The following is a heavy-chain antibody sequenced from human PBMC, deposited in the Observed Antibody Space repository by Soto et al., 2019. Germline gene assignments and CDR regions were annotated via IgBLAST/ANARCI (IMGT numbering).Heavy chain of an antibody. D-gene: IGHD6-19*01. CDR3: ARDFSWAVAGTFDY. J-gene: IGHJ4*02. CDR2: ISYAGSNK. Sequence: QVQLVESGGGVVQPGRSLRLSCAASGFTFSSYAMHWVRQAPGKGLEWVAVISYAGSNKYYADSVKGRFTISRDNSKNTRYLQMNSLRAEDTAVYYCARDFSWAVAGTFDYWGQGTLVTVSS. CDR1: GFTFSSYA. V-gene: IGHV3-30-3*01.